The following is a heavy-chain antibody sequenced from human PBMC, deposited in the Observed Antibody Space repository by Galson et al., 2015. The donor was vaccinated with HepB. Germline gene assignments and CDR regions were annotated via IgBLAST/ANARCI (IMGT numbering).Heavy chain of an antibody. CDR1: GFTFSSFE. D-gene: IGHD3-22*01. CDR3: ARAARFESSGYYYFEQ. J-gene: IGHJ4*02. V-gene: IGHV3-48*03. CDR2: ISGSDNMI. Sequence: SLRLSCAASGFTFSSFEMNWVRQAPGKGLEWVSYISGSDNMIFYADSVKGRFTISRDNAKNSLYLQMNSLRAEDTAVYYCARAARFESSGYYYFEQWGQGTLVTFSS.